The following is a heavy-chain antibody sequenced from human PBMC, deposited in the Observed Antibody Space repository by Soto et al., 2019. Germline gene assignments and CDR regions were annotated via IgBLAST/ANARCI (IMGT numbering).Heavy chain of an antibody. CDR1: GGTISTYI. Sequence: QVQLVQSGAEARKPGSSVKVSCKAPGGTISTYIISWVRQAPGQGLEWMGRIIPIPDITNYAQKFQGRVTVTADRSTSTAYMAPASLKSEDTAVYYCARDRITTRGDAFDLWGQGTMVTVSS. D-gene: IGHD3-3*01. J-gene: IGHJ3*01. CDR2: IIPIPDIT. CDR3: ARDRITTRGDAFDL. V-gene: IGHV1-69*08.